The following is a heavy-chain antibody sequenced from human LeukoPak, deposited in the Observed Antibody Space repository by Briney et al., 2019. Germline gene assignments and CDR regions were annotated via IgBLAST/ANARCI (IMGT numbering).Heavy chain of an antibody. V-gene: IGHV4-39*01. Sequence: SETLSLTCTVSGGSISSSSYYWGWIRQPPGKGLEWIGSIYYSGSTYYNPSLKSRVTISVDTSKNQFSLKLSSVTAADTAVYYCARPLDSPDDAFDIWGQGTMVTVSS. CDR3: ARPLDSPDDAFDI. D-gene: IGHD3-22*01. CDR1: GGSISSSSYY. J-gene: IGHJ3*02. CDR2: IYYSGST.